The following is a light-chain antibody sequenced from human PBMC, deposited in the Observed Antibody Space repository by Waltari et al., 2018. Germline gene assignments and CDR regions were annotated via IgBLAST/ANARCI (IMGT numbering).Light chain of an antibody. V-gene: IGKV3-20*01. CDR2: GAS. J-gene: IGKJ3*01. Sequence: EVVLTQSPGTLSLSPGERATLSCRASQSVTNRYLAWYQQQPGQAPRLLIYGASSRATGTPDRFSGSGSGTDFTLTISRLEPEDFAVYYCQQYDKIPFTFGPGTKVDIK. CDR3: QQYDKIPFT. CDR1: QSVTNRY.